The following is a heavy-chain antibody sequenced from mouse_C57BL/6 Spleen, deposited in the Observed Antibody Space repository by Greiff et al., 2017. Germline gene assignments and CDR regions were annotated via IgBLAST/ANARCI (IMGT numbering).Heavy chain of an antibody. CDR3: SRGGSSGPAFDY. J-gene: IGHJ2*01. CDR2: ISSGGSYT. D-gene: IGHD3-2*02. CDR1: GFTFSSYG. V-gene: IGHV5-6*01. Sequence: EVMLVESGGDLVKPGGSLKLSCAASGFTFSSYGMSWVRQTPDKRLEWVATISSGGSYTYYPDSVKGRFTISRDNAKNTLYLQMSSLKSEYTAMYYCSRGGSSGPAFDYWGQGTTLTVSS.